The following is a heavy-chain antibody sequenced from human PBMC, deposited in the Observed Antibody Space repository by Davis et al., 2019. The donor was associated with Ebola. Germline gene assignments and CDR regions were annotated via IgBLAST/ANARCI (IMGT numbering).Heavy chain of an antibody. V-gene: IGHV3-23*01. D-gene: IGHD4-11*01. CDR3: ARASDYSNYFYYFDY. CDR2: ISGSGGST. CDR1: GFTFSSYA. J-gene: IGHJ4*02. Sequence: GESLKISCAASGFTFSSYAMSWVRQALGEGLEWVSAISGSGGSTYYADSVKGRFTISRHNSKNTLYLQMNSLRAEDTAVYYCARASDYSNYFYYFDYWGQGTLVTVSS.